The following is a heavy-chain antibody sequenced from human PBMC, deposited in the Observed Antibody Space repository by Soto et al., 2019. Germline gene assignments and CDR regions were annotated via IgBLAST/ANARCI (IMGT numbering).Heavy chain of an antibody. CDR2: ISGSGCTI. J-gene: IGHJ4*02. CDR3: AKVVDSGYYPAY. V-gene: IGHV3-11*01. Sequence: QVQLVESGGGLVKPGGSLRLSCAASGFNFGDYYMTWIRQAPGKGLEWVSYISGSGCTIYYADSVKGRFTISRDNAKNPVLLQMNSVRADDTAMYYCAKVVDSGYYPAYWGQGTLVTVSS. CDR1: GFNFGDYY. D-gene: IGHD3-22*01.